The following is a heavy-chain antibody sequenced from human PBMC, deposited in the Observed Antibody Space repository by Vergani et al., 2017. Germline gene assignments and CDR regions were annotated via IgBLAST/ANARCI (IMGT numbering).Heavy chain of an antibody. V-gene: IGHV1-24*01. J-gene: IGHJ4*02. CDR1: GYSLTALT. D-gene: IGHD3-22*01. CDR3: AIVTDYYDSSSYYLDY. Sequence: QVQLVQSGSEVRKPGASVKVSCQVSGYSLTALTIHWVRQAPGKGLEWMGGFDPEHGEVTFAHHIQGRVTMSEDRSTGTADMELSSLRPEDTALYCCAIVTDYYDSSSYYLDYWGQGTLVTVSS. CDR2: FDPEHGEV.